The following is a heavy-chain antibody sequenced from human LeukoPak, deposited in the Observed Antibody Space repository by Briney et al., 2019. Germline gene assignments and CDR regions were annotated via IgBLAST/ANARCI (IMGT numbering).Heavy chain of an antibody. CDR3: ARMSVYYYYYMDV. CDR2: ISSSGSTI. V-gene: IGHV3-48*03. J-gene: IGHJ6*03. D-gene: IGHD5/OR15-5a*01. Sequence: HPGGSLRLSCAASGFTFSSYEMNWVRQAPGKGLEWVSYISSSGSTIYYADSVKGRFTISRDNAKNSLYLQMNSLRAEDTAVYYCARMSVYYYYYMDVWGKGTTVTVSS. CDR1: GFTFSSYE.